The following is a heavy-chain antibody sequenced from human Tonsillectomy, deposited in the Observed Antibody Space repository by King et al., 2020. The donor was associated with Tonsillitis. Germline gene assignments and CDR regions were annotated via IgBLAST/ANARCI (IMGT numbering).Heavy chain of an antibody. J-gene: IGHJ4*02. CDR1: GGSISSYY. Sequence: VQLQESGPGLVKPSETLSLTCTVSGGSISSYYWSWIRQPPGKGLEWIGYIYYSGSTNYNPSLKSRVTISVDTSKNQFSLKLSSVTAADTAVYYCARHFWVYCSGGPCPLDYWGQGTLVTVSS. D-gene: IGHD2-15*01. CDR2: IYYSGST. CDR3: ARHFWVYCSGGPCPLDY. V-gene: IGHV4-59*08.